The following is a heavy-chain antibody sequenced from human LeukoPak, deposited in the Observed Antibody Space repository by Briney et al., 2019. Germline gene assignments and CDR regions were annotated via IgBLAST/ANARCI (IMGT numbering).Heavy chain of an antibody. V-gene: IGHV4-39*01. CDR1: GGSISSSNYY. CDR2: IYYSGTI. J-gene: IGHJ5*02. CDR3: ARGDNNGDWFDP. D-gene: IGHD1-1*01. Sequence: SETLSLTCTVSGGSISSSNYYWGWIRQPPGKGLEWIGSIYYSGTIYYKPSLKSRVTISVDTSKNQFSLKLSSVTAADTAVYYCARGDNNGDWFDPWGQGTLVTVSS.